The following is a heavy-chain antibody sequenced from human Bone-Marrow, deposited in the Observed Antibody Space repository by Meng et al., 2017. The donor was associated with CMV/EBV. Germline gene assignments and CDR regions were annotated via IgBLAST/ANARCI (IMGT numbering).Heavy chain of an antibody. D-gene: IGHD4-17*01. CDR3: ARQRRDYGDYNAFDI. CDR1: GYSFTSYW. V-gene: IGHV5-51*01. J-gene: IGHJ3*02. Sequence: KVSCKGSGYSFTSYWIGWVRQMPGKGLEWMGIIYPGDSDTRYSPSFQGQVTISADKSISTAYLQWSSLKASDTAMYYCARQRRDYGDYNAFDIWGQGTMVTVSS. CDR2: IYPGDSDT.